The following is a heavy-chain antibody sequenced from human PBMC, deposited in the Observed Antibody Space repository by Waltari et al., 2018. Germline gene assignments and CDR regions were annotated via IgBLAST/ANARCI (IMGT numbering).Heavy chain of an antibody. D-gene: IGHD2-2*01. CDR3: ARAAYASSPDY. Sequence: EVQLVESGGGLVQPGGSLRLSCAASGFTFSHYWMNWVRPAPGKGLVLVSQVYTECSSTSDADSVPGRFTISRDNAKNTLYLQMNGLRAEDTAVYYCARAAYASSPDYWGQGALVTVSS. CDR2: VYTECSST. CDR1: GFTFSHYW. V-gene: IGHV3-74*01. J-gene: IGHJ4*02.